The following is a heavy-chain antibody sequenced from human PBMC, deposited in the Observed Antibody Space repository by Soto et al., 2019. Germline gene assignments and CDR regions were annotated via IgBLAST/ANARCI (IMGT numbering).Heavy chain of an antibody. J-gene: IGHJ4*02. Sequence: GGSLRLSCAASGFTFSSHWMSWVRQAPGKGLEWLASIKQDGSEKHYVDSVRGRFTISRDNAKNSLYLQMDSLRAEDTAVYYCARDGDRWKFDYWGPGVLVTVSS. CDR1: GFTFSSHW. D-gene: IGHD1-1*01. CDR3: ARDGDRWKFDY. V-gene: IGHV3-7*01. CDR2: IKQDGSEK.